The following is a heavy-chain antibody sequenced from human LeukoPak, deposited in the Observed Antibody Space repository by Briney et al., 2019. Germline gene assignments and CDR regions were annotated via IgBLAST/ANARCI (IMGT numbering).Heavy chain of an antibody. CDR3: ARMITY. J-gene: IGHJ4*02. D-gene: IGHD3-16*01. CDR2: IYTSGST. V-gene: IGHV4-61*02. CDR1: GGSISSGSYY. Sequence: SETLSLTCTVSGGSISSGSYYWSWIRQPAGKGLEWIGRIYTSGSTNYNPSLKSRVTISVDTSKNQFSLKLSSVTAADTAVYYCARMITYWGQGTLVTVSS.